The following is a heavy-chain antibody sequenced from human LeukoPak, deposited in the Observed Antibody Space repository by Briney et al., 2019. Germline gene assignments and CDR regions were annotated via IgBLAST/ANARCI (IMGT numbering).Heavy chain of an antibody. CDR2: ISYDGSNK. Sequence: GGSLRLSCAASGFTFSTYGMHWVRQAPGKGLEWVAAISYDGSNKYYTDPVKGRFTISRDNAKDTLYLQMTILRVEDTAVYSCASLLTPYHGSGGGGMDVWGQGTTVTVSS. CDR3: ASLLTPYHGSGGGGMDV. V-gene: IGHV3-30*03. D-gene: IGHD3-10*01. CDR1: GFTFSTYG. J-gene: IGHJ6*02.